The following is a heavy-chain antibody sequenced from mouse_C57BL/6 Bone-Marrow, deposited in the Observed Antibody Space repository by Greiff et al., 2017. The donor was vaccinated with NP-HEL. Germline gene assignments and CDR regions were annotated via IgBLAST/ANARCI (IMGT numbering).Heavy chain of an antibody. Sequence: EVQLQQSGAELVKPGASVKLSCTASGFNIKDYYMHWVKQRTEQGLEWIGRIDPEDGETKYATKFQGKATITADTSSNTAYLQLSSLTSEDTAVYYCARPATVPSWFDYWGQGTTLTVSS. J-gene: IGHJ2*01. CDR2: IDPEDGET. CDR3: ARPATVPSWFDY. V-gene: IGHV14-2*01. D-gene: IGHD1-1*01. CDR1: GFNIKDYY.